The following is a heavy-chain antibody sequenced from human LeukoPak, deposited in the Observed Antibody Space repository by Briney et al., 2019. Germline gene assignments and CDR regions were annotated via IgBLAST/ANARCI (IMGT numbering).Heavy chain of an antibody. CDR3: AKWGLYGY. V-gene: IGHV4-39*07. D-gene: IGHD2-15*01. Sequence: SETLSLTCTVSGGSISSSSYYWGWIRQPPGKGLEWIGSIYYSGNTYYNPSLKSRVTISVDTSKNQFSLKLSSVTAADTAVYYCAKWGLYGYWGQGTLVTVSS. CDR1: GGSISSSSYY. J-gene: IGHJ4*02. CDR2: IYYSGNT.